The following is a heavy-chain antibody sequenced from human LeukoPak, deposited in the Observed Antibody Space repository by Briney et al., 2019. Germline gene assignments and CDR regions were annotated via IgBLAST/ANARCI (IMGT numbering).Heavy chain of an antibody. CDR1: GFTFSSYA. V-gene: IGHV3-23*01. D-gene: IGHD3-9*01. Sequence: SGGSLRLSCAASGFTFSSYAMSWVRQVPGKGLEWVSAISGSGGSTYYADSVKGRFTISRDNAKNSLYLQMNSLRAEDTAVYYCARALRYFDWLSTSPEYNWFDPWGQGTLVTVSS. CDR2: ISGSGGST. CDR3: ARALRYFDWLSTSPEYNWFDP. J-gene: IGHJ5*02.